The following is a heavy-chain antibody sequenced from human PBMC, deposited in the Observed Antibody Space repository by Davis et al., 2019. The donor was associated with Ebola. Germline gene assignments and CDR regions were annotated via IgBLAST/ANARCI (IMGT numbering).Heavy chain of an antibody. V-gene: IGHV3-23*01. Sequence: GESLKISCAASGFTFSSYAMRWVRQAPGKGLEWVSAITSSGSSTYYADSVKGRFTISRDNAKNSLYLQMNSLRDEDTAVYYCAGATGYYRHGMDVWGQGTTVTVSS. J-gene: IGHJ6*02. CDR1: GFTFSSYA. CDR3: AGATGYYRHGMDV. CDR2: ITSSGSST. D-gene: IGHD3-9*01.